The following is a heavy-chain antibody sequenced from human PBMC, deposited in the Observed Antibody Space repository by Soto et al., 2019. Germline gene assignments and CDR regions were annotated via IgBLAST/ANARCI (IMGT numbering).Heavy chain of an antibody. J-gene: IGHJ6*02. Sequence: GASVKVSCKASGGTFSSYAISWVRQAPGQGLEWMGGIIPIFGTANYAQKFQGRVTITADESTSTAYMELSSLRSEDTAVYYCAXEGRVAVERNYYYGMDVWGQGTTVTVSS. CDR2: IIPIFGTA. CDR1: GGTFSSYA. CDR3: AXEGRVAVERNYYYGMDV. V-gene: IGHV1-69*13. D-gene: IGHD3-10*01.